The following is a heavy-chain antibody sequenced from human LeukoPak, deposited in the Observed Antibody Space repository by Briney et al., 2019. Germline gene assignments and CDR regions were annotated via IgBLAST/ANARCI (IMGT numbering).Heavy chain of an antibody. V-gene: IGHV3-23*01. Sequence: GGSLRLSCAASGFTFSSYSMHWVRQAPGKGLEWVSAISGSGGSTYYADSVKGRFTISRDNSKNTLYLQMNSLRAEDTAVYYCAKDHRGSGWYNFDYWGQGTLVTVSS. CDR3: AKDHRGSGWYNFDY. D-gene: IGHD6-19*01. J-gene: IGHJ4*02. CDR2: ISGSGGST. CDR1: GFTFSSYS.